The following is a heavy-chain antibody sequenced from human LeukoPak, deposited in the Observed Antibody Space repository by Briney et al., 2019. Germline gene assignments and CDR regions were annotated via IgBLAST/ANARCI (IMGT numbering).Heavy chain of an antibody. CDR3: ARDTAMGPNGFDY. Sequence: GGSLRLSCAASGFTFSSYAMSWVRQAPGKGLEWVSYISSSSSTIYYADSVKGRFTISRDNAKNSLYLQMNSLRAEDTAVYYCARDTAMGPNGFDYWGQGTLVTVSS. CDR2: ISSSSSTI. D-gene: IGHD5-18*01. J-gene: IGHJ4*02. V-gene: IGHV3-48*01. CDR1: GFTFSSYA.